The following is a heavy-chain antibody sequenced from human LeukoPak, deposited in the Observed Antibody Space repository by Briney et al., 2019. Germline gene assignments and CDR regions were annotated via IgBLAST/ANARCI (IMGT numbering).Heavy chain of an antibody. V-gene: IGHV3-74*01. J-gene: IGHJ4*02. CDR1: GFTFSSYW. CDR2: INSDGSST. Sequence: PGGSLRLSCAASGFTFSSYWMHWVRHARGKGLVWVSRINSDGSSTSYADSVKGRFTISRDNAKNTLYLQMNSLRAEDTAVYYCARAGITMVRGVPDYWGQGTLVTVSS. D-gene: IGHD3-10*01. CDR3: ARAGITMVRGVPDY.